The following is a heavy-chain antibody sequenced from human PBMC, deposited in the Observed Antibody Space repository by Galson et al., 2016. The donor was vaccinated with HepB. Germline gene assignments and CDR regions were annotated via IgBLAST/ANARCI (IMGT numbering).Heavy chain of an antibody. V-gene: IGHV3-11*01. CDR1: GFTFSDHY. D-gene: IGHD5-24*01. J-gene: IGHJ4*02. CDR3: ARGRRDGYNFAADY. Sequence: SLRLSCAGSGFTFSDHYMSWIRQAPGKGLEWASYMNSGGTTIYYADSVKGRFTISRDNAKNSLYLQMTSLTAEDTALYYCARGRRDGYNFAADYWGQRTPVTVSS. CDR2: MNSGGTTI.